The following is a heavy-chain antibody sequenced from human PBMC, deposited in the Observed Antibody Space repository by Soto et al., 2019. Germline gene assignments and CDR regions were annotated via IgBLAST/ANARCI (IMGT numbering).Heavy chain of an antibody. V-gene: IGHV1-8*01. D-gene: IGHD3-10*01. J-gene: IGHJ4*02. CDR1: GYTFSSYD. CDR3: ARGRGVNLVRG. CDR2: MNPSSGHA. Sequence: QVQLVQSGAEVKKPGASVKVSCKASGYTFSSYDINWVRQATGQGLEWMGWMNPSSGHAGYAQKLHGRVTMTRATDIITAYMELSSLKSEDPAVYFCARGRGVNLVRGWGQGTLVTVSS.